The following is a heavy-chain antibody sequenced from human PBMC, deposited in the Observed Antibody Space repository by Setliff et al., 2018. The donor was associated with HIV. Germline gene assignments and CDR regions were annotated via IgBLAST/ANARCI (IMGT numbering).Heavy chain of an antibody. D-gene: IGHD3-10*01. CDR3: AKELGGSGIDAFDI. J-gene: IGHJ3*02. V-gene: IGHV3-30*02. CDR1: GFTFSSYG. Sequence: GESLKISCAASGFTFSSYGMHWVRQAPGKGLEWVAGIWYDGSNKYYEDSVKGRFTISRDNSKNTVYLQMNSLKNEDTAVYYCAKELGGSGIDAFDIWGQGTMVTVSS. CDR2: IWYDGSNK.